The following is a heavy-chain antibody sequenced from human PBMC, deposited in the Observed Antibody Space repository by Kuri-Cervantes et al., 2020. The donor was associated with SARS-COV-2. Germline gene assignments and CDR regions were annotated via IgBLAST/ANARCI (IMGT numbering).Heavy chain of an antibody. D-gene: IGHD2-15*01. Sequence: ASVKVSCKASGYTFSDHYMYWVRQAPGQGLEWMGIINPSGSGTRYPQRFQGRVTKTGDTSTSTVYMELSSLTSEDTAVYFCVVGFFSSRKWDYWGQGTLVTVSS. CDR3: VVGFFSSRKWDY. CDR1: GYTFSDHY. J-gene: IGHJ4*02. CDR2: INPSGSGT. V-gene: IGHV1-46*01.